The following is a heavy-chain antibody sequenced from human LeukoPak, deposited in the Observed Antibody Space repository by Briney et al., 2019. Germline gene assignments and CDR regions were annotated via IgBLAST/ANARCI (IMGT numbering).Heavy chain of an antibody. CDR2: INGYGSST. CDR3: ARDAPGNIALDY. CDR1: GFTFISYW. D-gene: IGHD5-12*01. J-gene: IGHJ4*02. V-gene: IGHV3-74*01. Sequence: GGSLRLSCAASGFTFISYWMHWVRQAPGKGLVWVSRINGYGSSTDFADSVKGRFTISRDNAKNTLYLQMNSLRAEDTAVYYCARDAPGNIALDYWGQGTLVTVPS.